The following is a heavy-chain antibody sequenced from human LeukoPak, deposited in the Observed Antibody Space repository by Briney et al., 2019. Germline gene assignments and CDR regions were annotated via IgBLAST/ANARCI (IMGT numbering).Heavy chain of an antibody. CDR1: GFTVRSNF. CDR2: IYSGGRT. Sequence: GGSLSPSRAVSGFTVRSNFMSWVRQAPGKGLEWVSVIYSGGRTYYADSVKSRFTISRDYSKNTLDLQMNSLRAEDTAVYYCARSIASRYFDYWGQATLVTVSS. CDR3: ARSIASRYFDY. V-gene: IGHV3-66*01. D-gene: IGHD6-6*01. J-gene: IGHJ4*02.